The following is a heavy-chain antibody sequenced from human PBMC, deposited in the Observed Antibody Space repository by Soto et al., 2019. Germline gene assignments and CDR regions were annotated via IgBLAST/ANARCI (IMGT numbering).Heavy chain of an antibody. Sequence: ESGGGLVQPGGSLRLSCAASGFTLSSYWMTWVRQAPGKGREWVANIKEDGSETYYVDSVKGRFTISRDNAKNSLYLQLNSLRAEDTAVYYCAREVLVWFGEFLEDYYYHGMDVWGQGTTVTVSS. J-gene: IGHJ6*02. V-gene: IGHV3-7*05. CDR3: AREVLVWFGEFLEDYYYHGMDV. CDR2: IKEDGSET. CDR1: GFTLSSYW. D-gene: IGHD3-10*01.